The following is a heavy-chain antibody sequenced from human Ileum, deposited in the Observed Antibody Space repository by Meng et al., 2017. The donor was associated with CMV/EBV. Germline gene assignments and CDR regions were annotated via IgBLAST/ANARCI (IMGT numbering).Heavy chain of an antibody. Sequence: GKLKQGGAGLLKPSETLSLTCAVYGGSFSDYYWSWIRQPPGRGLEWVGEINHSGTTNYNPSLKSRVTISVDTSKNQFSLKLTSVTAADTAVYFCATDPGGYWGQGTLVTVSS. CDR1: GGSFSDYY. D-gene: IGHD1-14*01. V-gene: IGHV4-34*01. CDR2: INHSGTT. J-gene: IGHJ4*02. CDR3: ATDPGGY.